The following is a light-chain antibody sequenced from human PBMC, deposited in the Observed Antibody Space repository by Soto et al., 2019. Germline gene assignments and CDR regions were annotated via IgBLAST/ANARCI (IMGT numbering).Light chain of an antibody. CDR2: QDS. J-gene: IGLJ2*01. V-gene: IGLV3-1*01. Sequence: SYELTQPPSVSVSPGQTASITCSGDKLGDKYACWYQQKPGQSPVLVIYQDSKRPSGIPDRFSGSNSGNTATLTICGTQALDEADYYCQAWDSSTVVFGGGTKLTVL. CDR1: KLGDKY. CDR3: QAWDSSTVV.